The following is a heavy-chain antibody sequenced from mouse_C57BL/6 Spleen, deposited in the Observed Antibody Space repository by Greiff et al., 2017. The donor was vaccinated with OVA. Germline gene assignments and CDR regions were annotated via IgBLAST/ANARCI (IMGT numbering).Heavy chain of an antibody. CDR2: INPNNGGT. CDR1: GYTFTDYN. Sequence: EVKLMESGPELVKPGASVKMSCKASGYTFTDYNMHWVKQSHGKSLEWIGYINPNNGGTSYNQKFKGKATLTVNKSSSTAYMELRSLTSEDSAVYYCAREDYDYDEAWFAYWGQGTLVTVSA. J-gene: IGHJ3*01. CDR3: AREDYDYDEAWFAY. D-gene: IGHD2-4*01. V-gene: IGHV1-22*01.